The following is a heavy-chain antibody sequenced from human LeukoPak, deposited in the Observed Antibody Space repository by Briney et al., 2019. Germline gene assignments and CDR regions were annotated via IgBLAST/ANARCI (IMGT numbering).Heavy chain of an antibody. D-gene: IGHD3-9*01. CDR3: ARARLLRYYDWLLYHSNWFDP. CDR1: THAFTEHY. CDR2: ISAYNGNT. Sequence: ASVKVSCKASTHAFTEHYLHWVRQAPGQGLEWMGWISAYNGNTNYAQKLQGRVTMTTDTSTSTAYMELRSLRSDDTAVYYCARARLLRYYDWLLYHSNWFDPWGQGTLVTVSS. V-gene: IGHV1-18*04. J-gene: IGHJ5*02.